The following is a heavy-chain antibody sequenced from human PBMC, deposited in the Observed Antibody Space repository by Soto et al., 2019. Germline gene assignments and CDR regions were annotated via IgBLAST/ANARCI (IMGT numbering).Heavy chain of an antibody. CDR3: AKNFIPLSPDLYFDS. J-gene: IGHJ4*02. D-gene: IGHD3-16*01. CDR1: GFTFRSYG. CDR2: ISYDGSYK. V-gene: IGHV3-30*18. Sequence: LRLSCAASGFTFRSYGMQWARQAPCMWLEWVAVISYDGSYKSYEDSVKGRFTISRDNYKNTLHLQMDSLRAEDTAVYYCAKNFIPLSPDLYFDSWGQGTLVTVSS.